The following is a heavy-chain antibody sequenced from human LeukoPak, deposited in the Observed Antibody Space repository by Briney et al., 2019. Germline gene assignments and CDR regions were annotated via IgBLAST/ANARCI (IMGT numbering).Heavy chain of an antibody. J-gene: IGHJ4*02. Sequence: ASVKVSCKASGYTFTNYGISWVRLAPGQGLEWMGWISGYNGKTVYAQKLQGRVTMTTDTSTTTAYMELRSLRSDDTAIYYCARAATADAYPRITMFRGEQTFDFWGQGTLVTVSS. CDR2: ISGYNGKT. D-gene: IGHD3-10*01. V-gene: IGHV1-18*01. CDR3: ARAATADAYPRITMFRGEQTFDF. CDR1: GYTFTNYG.